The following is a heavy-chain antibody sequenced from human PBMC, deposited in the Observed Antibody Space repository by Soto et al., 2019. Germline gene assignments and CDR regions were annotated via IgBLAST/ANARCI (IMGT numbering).Heavy chain of an antibody. CDR2: IYPGDADI. CDR1: GYRFTSFW. CDR3: ASGVAMARNGWFNP. D-gene: IGHD2-8*01. Sequence: ESLKISCKGSGYRFTSFWIGWVRQMPGKGLEWLGIIYPGDADIRYTPSFQGQVTMSADKSISTAYLQWSSLKASDTAIYYRASGVAMARNGWFNPWRQGTLVTVSS. J-gene: IGHJ5*02. V-gene: IGHV5-51*01.